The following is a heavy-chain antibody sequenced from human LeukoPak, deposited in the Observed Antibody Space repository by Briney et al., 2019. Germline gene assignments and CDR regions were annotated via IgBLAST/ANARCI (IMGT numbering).Heavy chain of an antibody. CDR2: VRYDGTKI. Sequence: GGSLRLSCAASGFTFSSYSMSWVRQAPGQGVEWVAFVRYDGTKIYYADAVKGRFTISRDNSKSTLYLQMDSLRAEDTAVYYCAKDRYISGWGWFVSWGQGTLVTVSS. D-gene: IGHD6-19*01. J-gene: IGHJ5*01. V-gene: IGHV3-30*02. CDR3: AKDRYISGWGWFVS. CDR1: GFTFSSYS.